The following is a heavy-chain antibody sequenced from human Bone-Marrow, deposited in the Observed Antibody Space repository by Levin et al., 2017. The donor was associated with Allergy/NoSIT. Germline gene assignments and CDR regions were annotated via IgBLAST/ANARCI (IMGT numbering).Heavy chain of an antibody. J-gene: IGHJ4*02. D-gene: IGHD3-9*01. V-gene: IGHV4-39*01. CDR3: ARQRLANDYFDY. CDR1: GDSISSSSYY. CDR2: LYYTGNT. Sequence: PSETLSLTCTVSGDSISSSSYYWAWIRQPPGKGLELIGRLYYTGNTYYNPSLKSRVTISIDTSKNQFSLKLTFVTAADTSVYYCARQRLANDYFDYWGQGTLVTVSS.